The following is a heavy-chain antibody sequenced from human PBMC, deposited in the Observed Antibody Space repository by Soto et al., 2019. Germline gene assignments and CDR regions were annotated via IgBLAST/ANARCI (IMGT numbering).Heavy chain of an antibody. Sequence: ASVKVSCKASGYTFTSYDINWVRQATGQGLEWMGWMNPNSGNTGYAQKFQGRVTMTRNTSISTAYMELSSLRSEDTAVYYCARGEYSSSWYLVDYYYYGMDVWGQGTTVTVSS. CDR2: MNPNSGNT. V-gene: IGHV1-8*01. J-gene: IGHJ6*02. CDR3: ARGEYSSSWYLVDYYYYGMDV. D-gene: IGHD6-13*01. CDR1: GYTFTSYD.